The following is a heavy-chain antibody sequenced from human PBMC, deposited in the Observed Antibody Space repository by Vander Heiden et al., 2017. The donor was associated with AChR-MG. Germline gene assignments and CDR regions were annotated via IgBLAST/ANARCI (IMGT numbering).Heavy chain of an antibody. CDR3: ATWFGTPRGQYYYYGMDV. Sequence: EVQLVESGGGLVQPGGSLRLSCAASGFTFSSYSMNWVRQAPGKGLEWVSYISSSSSTIYYADSVKGRFTISRDNAKNSLYLQMNSLRDEDTAVYYCATWFGTPRGQYYYYGMDVWGQGTTVTVSS. J-gene: IGHJ6*02. V-gene: IGHV3-48*02. CDR1: GFTFSSYS. CDR2: ISSSSSTI. D-gene: IGHD3-10*01.